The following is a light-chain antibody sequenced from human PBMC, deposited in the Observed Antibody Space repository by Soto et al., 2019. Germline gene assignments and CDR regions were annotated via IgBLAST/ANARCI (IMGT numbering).Light chain of an antibody. CDR1: HSVGNY. CDR2: DAS. J-gene: IGKJ1*01. Sequence: EIVLPQSPATLSLSPGERATLSCMASHSVGNYLAWYQQKPGQAPRLFIYDASTRATGIPARFSGSESGTEFTLTISSLQSEDFAVYYCQQYNSWPETFGQGTKVDIK. CDR3: QQYNSWPET. V-gene: IGKV3-15*01.